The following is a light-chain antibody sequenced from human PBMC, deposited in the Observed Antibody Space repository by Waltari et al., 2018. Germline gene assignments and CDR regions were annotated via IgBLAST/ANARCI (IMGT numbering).Light chain of an antibody. V-gene: IGKV1-33*01. J-gene: IGKJ4*01. CDR2: DAS. Sequence: DIQMTQSPAPLSAAVGDRVIITCQASQDNKIFLNWYQQKSGKAPKLLIYDASNLQPGVPSRFSGSGSGTDFAFTISSLQPEDVATYYCQQYDDLPLTFGGGTKVEIQ. CDR3: QQYDDLPLT. CDR1: QDNKIF.